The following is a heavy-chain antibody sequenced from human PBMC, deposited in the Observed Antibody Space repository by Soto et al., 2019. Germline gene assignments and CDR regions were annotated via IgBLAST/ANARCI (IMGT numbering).Heavy chain of an antibody. V-gene: IGHV3-48*01. Sequence: PGGSLRLSCAASGFTFSTYNMNWVRQAPGKGLEWVSFISGGSNTIYYADSVKGRFTISRDNAKNSLYLQMNSLRAEDTAVYYCARGWCNTWGQGTLVTVSS. CDR1: GFTFSTYN. CDR3: ARGWCNT. CDR2: ISGGSNTI. J-gene: IGHJ5*02. D-gene: IGHD2-8*02.